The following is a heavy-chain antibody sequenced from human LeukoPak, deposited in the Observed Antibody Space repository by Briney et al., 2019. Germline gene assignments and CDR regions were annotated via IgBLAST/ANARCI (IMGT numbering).Heavy chain of an antibody. V-gene: IGHV3-7*03. D-gene: IGHD3-10*01. CDR1: GFTVSSNY. CDR3: ARDGMGVIKAFDI. CDR2: IKQDGSEK. Sequence: GGSLRLSCAASGFTVSSNYMSWVRQAPGKGLEWVANIKQDGSEKYYVDSVKGRFTISRDNAKNSLYLQMNSLRAEDTAVYYCARDGMGVIKAFDIWGQGTEVTVSS. J-gene: IGHJ3*02.